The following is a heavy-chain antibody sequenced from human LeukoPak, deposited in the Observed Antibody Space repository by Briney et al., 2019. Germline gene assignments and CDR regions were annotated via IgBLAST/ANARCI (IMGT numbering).Heavy chain of an antibody. CDR2: ISSSGSTI. CDR3: ARAYYYGSGSYAY. D-gene: IGHD3-10*01. J-gene: IGHJ4*02. Sequence: GGSLRLSCAASGFTFSDYEMNWVRQAPGKGLEWVSYISSSGSTIYYADSVKGRFTISRDNAKNSLYLQMNSLRAEDTAVYYCARAYYYGSGSYAYWGQGTLVTVSS. V-gene: IGHV3-48*03. CDR1: GFTFSDYE.